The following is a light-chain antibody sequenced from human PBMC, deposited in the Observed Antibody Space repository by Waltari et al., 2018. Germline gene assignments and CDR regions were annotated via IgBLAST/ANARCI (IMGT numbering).Light chain of an antibody. J-gene: IGLJ2*01. CDR3: SSYTSTSTHVV. CDR1: SRDVGGYKY. V-gene: IGLV2-14*01. CDR2: DVT. Sequence: QSALTQPASVSGSPGQSITISCTGTSRDVGGYKYVSWYQQHPGKVPKLMIYDVTKRPSGVSNRFSGSKSGNTASLTISGLQAEDEADYYCSSYTSTSTHVVFGGGTKLTVL.